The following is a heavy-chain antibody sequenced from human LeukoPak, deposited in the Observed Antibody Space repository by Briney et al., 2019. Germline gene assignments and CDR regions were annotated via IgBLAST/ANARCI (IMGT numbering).Heavy chain of an antibody. D-gene: IGHD3-9*01. CDR2: MNPNIGNT. Sequence: AASVTVSCKASGYTFTSYDINWVRQATGQGLEGMGWMNPNIGNTGYAQKFRGRVTITRNTSISTAYMELSSLRSEDTAVYYCARLGYDILTGYINWFDRWGQGTLVTVSS. V-gene: IGHV1-8*03. J-gene: IGHJ5*02. CDR1: GYTFTSYD. CDR3: ARLGYDILTGYINWFDR.